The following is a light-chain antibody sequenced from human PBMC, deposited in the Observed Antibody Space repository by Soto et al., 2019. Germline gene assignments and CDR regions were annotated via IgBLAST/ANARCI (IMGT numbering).Light chain of an antibody. V-gene: IGKV3-20*01. CDR2: DAS. CDR1: QSINSNY. CDR3: QQYGASPLT. Sequence: EIVLTQSPGTLSLSPGERATLSCRASQSINSNYLAWYQQKPGQAPRLLIYDASSRATGIPDRFSGSGSGIDFTLTISRLEPEDFAVYYCQQYGASPLTFGGGTKVEIK. J-gene: IGKJ4*01.